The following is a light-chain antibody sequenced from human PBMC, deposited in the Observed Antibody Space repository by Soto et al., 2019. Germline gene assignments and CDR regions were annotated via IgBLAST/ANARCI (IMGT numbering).Light chain of an antibody. J-gene: IGKJ5*01. CDR1: QSVSTR. Sequence: EIVMTQSPATLSVSPGERVTFSCSASQSVSTRLAWYQHKPGQAPRLLISGASTGATGIPPRFSGSGSGTDFTLTISNLEPEDFAVYYCQQRSNWPPTFGQGTRLEIK. CDR2: GAS. V-gene: IGKV3-15*01. CDR3: QQRSNWPPT.